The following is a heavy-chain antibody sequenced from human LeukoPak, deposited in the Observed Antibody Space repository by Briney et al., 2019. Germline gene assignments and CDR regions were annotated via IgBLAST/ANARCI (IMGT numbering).Heavy chain of an antibody. D-gene: IGHD6-13*01. CDR3: ARLIAAAGTEYFDY. V-gene: IGHV3-53*01. CDR2: IYSGGST. Sequence: GGSLRLSCAASGFTVSSNYMSWVRQAPGKGLEWVSVIYSGGSTYYADSVKGRFTISRDNSKNTLYLQMNSLRAEDTAVCYCARLIAAAGTEYFDYWGQGTLVTVSS. CDR1: GFTVSSNY. J-gene: IGHJ4*02.